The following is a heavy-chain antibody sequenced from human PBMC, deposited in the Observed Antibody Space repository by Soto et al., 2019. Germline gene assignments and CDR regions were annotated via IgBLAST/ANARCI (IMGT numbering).Heavy chain of an antibody. J-gene: IGHJ3*01. Sequence: GGSLRLSCAASGFTFSSDGMHWVRQAPGKGLEWVAVISYDGSYQYYVDSVKGRFTISRDNSKNTLYLQMNSLRAEDTAVYYCAKDEISKTIRVYAFNFWGQGTLVPVSS. V-gene: IGHV3-30*18. CDR1: GFTFSSDG. D-gene: IGHD1-7*01. CDR3: AKDEISKTIRVYAFNF. CDR2: ISYDGSYQ.